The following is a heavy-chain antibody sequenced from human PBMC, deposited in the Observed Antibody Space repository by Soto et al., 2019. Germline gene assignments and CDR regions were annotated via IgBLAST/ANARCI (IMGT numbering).Heavy chain of an antibody. V-gene: IGHV1-3*01. CDR1: GYTFTSYA. J-gene: IGHJ4*02. CDR3: ARGLWDIVATIGLDY. CDR2: INAGNGNT. D-gene: IGHD5-12*01. Sequence: ASVKVSCKASGYTFTSYAMHWVRQAPGQRLEWMGWINAGNGNTKYSQKFQGRVTITRDTSASTAYMELSSLRSEDTAVYYCARGLWDIVATIGLDYWGQGTLVTVS.